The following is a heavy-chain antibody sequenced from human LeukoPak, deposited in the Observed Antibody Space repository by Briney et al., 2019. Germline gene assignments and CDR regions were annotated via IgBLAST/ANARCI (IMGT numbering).Heavy chain of an antibody. CDR2: INHSGST. CDR1: GGSFSGYH. J-gene: IGHJ5*02. V-gene: IGHV4-34*01. Sequence: SETLSLTCAVYGGSFSGYHWSWIRQPPGKGLEWIGEINHSGSTNYNPSLKSRVTISVDTSKNQFSLKLSSVTAADTAVYYCARMYCSSTSCRGYNWFDPWGQGTLVTVSS. D-gene: IGHD2-2*01. CDR3: ARMYCSSTSCRGYNWFDP.